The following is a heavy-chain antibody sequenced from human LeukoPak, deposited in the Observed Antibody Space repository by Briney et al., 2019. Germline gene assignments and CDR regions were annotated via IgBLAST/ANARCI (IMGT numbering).Heavy chain of an antibody. CDR2: IIPIFGTA. J-gene: IGHJ5*02. Sequence: ASVKVSCKASGGTFSSYAISWVRQAPGQGLGWMGGIIPIFGTANYAQKFQGRVTITADESTSTAYMELSSLRSEDTAVYYCARPDYGDLKFDPWGQGTLVTVSS. CDR3: ARPDYGDLKFDP. D-gene: IGHD4-17*01. V-gene: IGHV1-69*13. CDR1: GGTFSSYA.